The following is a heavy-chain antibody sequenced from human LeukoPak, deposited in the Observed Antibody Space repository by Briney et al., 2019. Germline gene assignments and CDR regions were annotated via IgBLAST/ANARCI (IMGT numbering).Heavy chain of an antibody. CDR3: ARGSRWLPRGWFDP. D-gene: IGHD3-22*01. CDR2: IYYSGST. V-gene: IGHV4-59*01. Sequence: SETLSLTCTVSGGSISSYYWSWIRQPPGKGLEWTGYIYYSGSTNYNPSLKSRVTISVDTSKNQFSLKLSSVTAADTAVYYCARGSRWLPRGWFDPWGQGTLVTVSS. J-gene: IGHJ5*02. CDR1: GGSISSYY.